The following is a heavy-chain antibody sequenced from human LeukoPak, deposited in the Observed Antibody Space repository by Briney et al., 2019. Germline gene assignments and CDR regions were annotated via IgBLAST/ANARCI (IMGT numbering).Heavy chain of an antibody. Sequence: ASVKVSCKASGYTFTSYHMHWVRQAPGQGLEWMGIINPSGGTTNYAQKFRGRVTMTRDMSTSTVYMELSSLRSEDTAVYYCARAQDDSSGYYPDYWGQGTLVTVSS. J-gene: IGHJ4*02. CDR2: INPSGGTT. D-gene: IGHD3-22*01. CDR1: GYTFTSYH. V-gene: IGHV1-46*01. CDR3: ARAQDDSSGYYPDY.